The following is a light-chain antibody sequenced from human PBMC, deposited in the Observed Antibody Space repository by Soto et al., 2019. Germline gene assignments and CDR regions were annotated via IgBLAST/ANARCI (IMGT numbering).Light chain of an antibody. V-gene: IGLV2-8*01. CDR3: SSYSGTINWV. CDR2: EVS. J-gene: IGLJ3*02. CDR1: SSDVGGYDY. Sequence: QSALTQPPSASGSPGQSVAISCTGTSSDVGGYDYVSWYQQHPGKAPKLIIYEVSKRPSGIPDRFSGSKSGNTASLTVSGLQAEDEADYYCSSYSGTINWVFGGGTQLTVL.